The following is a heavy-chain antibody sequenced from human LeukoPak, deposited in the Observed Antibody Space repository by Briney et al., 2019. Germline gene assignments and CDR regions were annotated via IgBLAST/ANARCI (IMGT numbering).Heavy chain of an antibody. V-gene: IGHV1-2*04. D-gene: IGHD3-9*01. CDR1: GYTFTGYY. CDR3: ARGGGGAYYDILTGYPRRGQYYYGMDV. Sequence: GASVKVSCTASGYTFTGYYMHWVRQAPGQGLEWMGWINPNSGGTNYAQKFQGWVTMTRDTSISTAYMELSRLRSDDTAVYYSARGGGGAYYDILTGYPRRGQYYYGMDVWGQGTTVTVSS. J-gene: IGHJ6*02. CDR2: INPNSGGT.